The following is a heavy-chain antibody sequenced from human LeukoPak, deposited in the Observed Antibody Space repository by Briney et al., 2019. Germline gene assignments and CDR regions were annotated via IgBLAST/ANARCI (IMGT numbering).Heavy chain of an antibody. Sequence: TSGGSLRLSCVASGFTFSPYTMNWVRQAPGKGLEWVSSISSSTTYKYYADSVKGRFTISRDNAKNSLYLQMNSLRAEDTAVYYCARVTVTTFSPTDYMDVWGKGTMVTISS. CDR2: ISSSTTYK. CDR3: ARVTVTTFSPTDYMDV. CDR1: GFTFSPYT. J-gene: IGHJ6*03. V-gene: IGHV3-21*01. D-gene: IGHD4-17*01.